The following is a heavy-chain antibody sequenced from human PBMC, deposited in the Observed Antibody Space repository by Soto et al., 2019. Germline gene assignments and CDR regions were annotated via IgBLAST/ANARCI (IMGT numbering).Heavy chain of an antibody. CDR2: IRQDGGAQ. Sequence: GGSLRLSCVASGFTFTTYWMSWVRQAPGKGLQWVANIRQDGGAQYYVDSVKGRFTISRDNAKNSVYLQMDSLRVEDTAVYYCVRGDCGNGVCRFSAMDVWGQGTTVTVSS. CDR1: GFTFTTYW. D-gene: IGHD2-8*01. CDR3: VRGDCGNGVCRFSAMDV. J-gene: IGHJ6*02. V-gene: IGHV3-7*03.